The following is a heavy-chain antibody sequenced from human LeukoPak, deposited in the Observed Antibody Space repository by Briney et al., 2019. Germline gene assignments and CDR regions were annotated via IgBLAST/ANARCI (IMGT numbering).Heavy chain of an antibody. J-gene: IGHJ4*02. CDR1: VFTLSSYS. CDR2: IWYDASNK. D-gene: IGHD1-26*01. V-gene: IGHV3-33*01. CDR3: AREDSGRLDY. Sequence: GGSLRLSCAASVFTLSSYSMQWVRQAQRKGQEWVAVIWYDASNKYYADSVKGRFTISRDNSKNTLYLQMNSLRAEDTAVYYCAREDSGRLDYWGQGTLVTVSS.